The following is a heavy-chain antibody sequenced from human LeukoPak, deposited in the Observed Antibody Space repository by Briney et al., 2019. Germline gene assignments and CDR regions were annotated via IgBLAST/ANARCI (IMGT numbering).Heavy chain of an antibody. Sequence: GGSLRLSCAASGFTVSTNYMTWVRQAPGKGLEWVSVIYSGGSTYYADSVKGRFTISRHNSKNTLYLEMNSLRPEDTAVYYCVRELGEAGSWGQGTLVTVSS. CDR2: IYSGGST. CDR3: VRELGEAGS. J-gene: IGHJ5*02. CDR1: GFTVSTNY. V-gene: IGHV3-53*04. D-gene: IGHD3-16*01.